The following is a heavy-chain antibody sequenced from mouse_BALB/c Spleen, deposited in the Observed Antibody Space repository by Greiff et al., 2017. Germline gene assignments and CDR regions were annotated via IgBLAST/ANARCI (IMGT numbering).Heavy chain of an antibody. CDR2: ISYSGST. D-gene: IGHD2-2*01. V-gene: IGHV3-2*02. J-gene: IGHJ3*01. Sequence: EVHLVESGPGLVKPSQSLSLTCTVTGYSITSDYAWNWIRQFPGNKLEWMGYISYSGSTSYNPSLKSRISITRDTSKNQFFLQLNSVTTEDTATYYCARGGYDEWFAYWGQGTLVTVSA. CDR1: GYSITSDYA. CDR3: ARGGYDEWFAY.